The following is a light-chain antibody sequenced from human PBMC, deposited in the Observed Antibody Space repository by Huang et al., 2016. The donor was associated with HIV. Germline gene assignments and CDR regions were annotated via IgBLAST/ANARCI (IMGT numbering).Light chain of an antibody. CDR1: QSINNNY. V-gene: IGKV3-20*01. CDR2: VAS. Sequence: EIVLTQSPGTRSLSPGEGATLSCRASQSINNNYLAWFQQKPGQPPRLLIYVASSRAPGVPDRFTGSGSGTDFNLTISRLETEDFAMYFCQHYGTSPQTFGQGTKLEIK. J-gene: IGKJ2*01. CDR3: QHYGTSPQT.